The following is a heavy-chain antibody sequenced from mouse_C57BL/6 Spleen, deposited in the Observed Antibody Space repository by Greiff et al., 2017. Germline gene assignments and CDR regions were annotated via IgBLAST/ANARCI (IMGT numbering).Heavy chain of an antibody. D-gene: IGHD2-4*01. J-gene: IGHJ3*01. V-gene: IGHV5-6*02. Sequence: EVMLVESGGDLVKPGGSLKLSCAASGFTFSSYGMSWVRQTPDKRLEWVATISSGGSYTYYPASVKGRFTISRDNAKNTLYLQMSSLKSEDTAMYYCARHGYDYDSAGFAYWGQGTLVTVSA. CDR2: ISSGGSYT. CDR1: GFTFSSYG. CDR3: ARHGYDYDSAGFAY.